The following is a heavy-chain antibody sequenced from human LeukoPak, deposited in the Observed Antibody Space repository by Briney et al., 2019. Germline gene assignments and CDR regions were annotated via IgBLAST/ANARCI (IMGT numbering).Heavy chain of an antibody. Sequence: PSETLSLTCTVSGGSISSYYWSWIRQPAGKGLEWIGRIYTSGSTNCNPSLKSRVTMSVDTSKNQFSLKLSSVTAADTAVYYCARGTDEWLRPLYGMDVWGQGTTVTVSS. V-gene: IGHV4-4*07. CDR2: IYTSGST. J-gene: IGHJ6*02. D-gene: IGHD5-12*01. CDR3: ARGTDEWLRPLYGMDV. CDR1: GGSISSYY.